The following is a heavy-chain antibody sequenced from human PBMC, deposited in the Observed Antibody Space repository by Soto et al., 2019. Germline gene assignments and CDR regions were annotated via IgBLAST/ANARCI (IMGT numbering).Heavy chain of an antibody. J-gene: IGHJ3*01. V-gene: IGHV3-23*01. D-gene: IGHD6-13*01. CDR1: GFTFSNYA. CDR3: AKYHVEQLARAFGV. Sequence: GGSLRLSCAVSGFTFSNYAMTWVRQAPGKGLEWVSAIGSSGVTTTIYYADSVKGRFTISRDNSKNTLYLQMDSLRAEDTAVYYCAKYHVEQLARAFGVWGQGTMVTVSS. CDR2: IGSSGVTTTI.